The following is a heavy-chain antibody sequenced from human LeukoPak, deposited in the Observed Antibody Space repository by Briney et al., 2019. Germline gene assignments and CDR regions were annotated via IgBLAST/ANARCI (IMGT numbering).Heavy chain of an antibody. Sequence: GGSLRLSCAVSGLTISTNYMSWVRQAPGKGLEWVSILYSGGDIYYADFVRGRFTISRDNSRNTLFLQMNTLRAEDTAVYYCAKSPFITMVRGVIHYYYYMDVWGKGTTVTISS. J-gene: IGHJ6*03. CDR1: GLTISTNY. CDR2: LYSGGDI. CDR3: AKSPFITMVRGVIHYYYYMDV. V-gene: IGHV3-53*05. D-gene: IGHD3-10*01.